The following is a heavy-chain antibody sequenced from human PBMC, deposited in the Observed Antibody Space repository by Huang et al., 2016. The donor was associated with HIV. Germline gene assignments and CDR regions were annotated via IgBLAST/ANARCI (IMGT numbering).Heavy chain of an antibody. J-gene: IGHJ4*02. V-gene: IGHV3-23*01. CDR3: TVLLDY. Sequence: EVKVLESGGGLVQPGGSLRLSCVASGFTFNKYAMRWVRQAPGKGRAWFSLIRGNGNKTYYADSVKGRFTISRDNSKNTVYLQMNSLRAEDAALYHCTVLLDYWGQGTPVTVSS. CDR1: GFTFNKYA. CDR2: IRGNGNKT.